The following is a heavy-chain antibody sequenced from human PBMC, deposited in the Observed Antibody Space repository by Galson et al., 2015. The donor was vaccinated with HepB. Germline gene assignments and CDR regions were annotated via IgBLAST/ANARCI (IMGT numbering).Heavy chain of an antibody. V-gene: IGHV2-5*01. CDR1: GFSLSTSGVG. J-gene: IGHJ4*02. D-gene: IGHD5-24*01. CDR2: IYWNDDK. Sequence: PALVKPTQTLTLTCTFSGFSLSTSGVGVGWIRQPPGKALEWLALIYWNDDKRYSPSLKSRLTITKDTPKNQVVLTMTNMDPVDTATYYCARKRWLQSPLDYWGQGTLVTVSS. CDR3: ARKRWLQSPLDY.